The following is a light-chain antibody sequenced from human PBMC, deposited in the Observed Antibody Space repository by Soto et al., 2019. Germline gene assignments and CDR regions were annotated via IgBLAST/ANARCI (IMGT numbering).Light chain of an antibody. Sequence: IQMTQSPSSVSASVGDRVNITCRASLSISTWLAWYRQKPGKAPEFLIYAASSLQSGVPSRISGSGSGTDFTLTISSLQPEDFATYYCQQTNSPYTFGQGTKVEI. V-gene: IGKV1-12*01. J-gene: IGKJ2*01. CDR2: AAS. CDR1: LSISTW. CDR3: QQTNSPYT.